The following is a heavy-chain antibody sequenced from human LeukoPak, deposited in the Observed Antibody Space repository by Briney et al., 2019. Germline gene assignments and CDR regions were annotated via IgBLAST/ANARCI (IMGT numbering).Heavy chain of an antibody. J-gene: IGHJ6*02. V-gene: IGHV3-30*04. CDR2: ISYDGSNK. Sequence: GGSLRLSCAASGFTFSSYAMHWVRQAPGKGLEWVAVISYDGSNKYYADSVKGRFTISRDNSKNTLYLQMNSLRAEDTAVYYCARDRGSSSRYSYYYCYGMDVWGQGTTVTVSS. CDR3: ARDRGSSSRYSYYYCYGMDV. CDR1: GFTFSSYA. D-gene: IGHD6-13*01.